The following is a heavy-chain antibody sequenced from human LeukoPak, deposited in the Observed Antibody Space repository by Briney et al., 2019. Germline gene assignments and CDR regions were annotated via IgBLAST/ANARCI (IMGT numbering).Heavy chain of an antibody. CDR1: GFSFNNYR. CDR2: IKQDGSEK. V-gene: IGHV3-7*03. Sequence: GGSLRLSCVASGFSFNNYRMTWVRQAPGKGLEWVANIKQDGSEKQYVDSVKGRFAISRDNAKKSLYLQINTLRAEDTAVYYCVRGPHIAATSYWGQGTLVTVSS. J-gene: IGHJ4*02. D-gene: IGHD6-25*01. CDR3: VRGPHIAATSY.